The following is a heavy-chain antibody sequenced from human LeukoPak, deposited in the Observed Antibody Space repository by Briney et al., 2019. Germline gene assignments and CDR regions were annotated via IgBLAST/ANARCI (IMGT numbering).Heavy chain of an antibody. Sequence: AGGSLGLSCAAPGFTFSSYGMHWVRQAPGKGLEWVAVISYDGSNKYYADSVKGRFTISRDNSKNTLYLQMNSLRAKDTAVYYCAKPQVLSSSWYEYYFDYWGQGTLVTVSS. V-gene: IGHV3-30*18. D-gene: IGHD6-13*01. J-gene: IGHJ4*02. CDR3: AKPQVLSSSWYEYYFDY. CDR2: ISYDGSNK. CDR1: GFTFSSYG.